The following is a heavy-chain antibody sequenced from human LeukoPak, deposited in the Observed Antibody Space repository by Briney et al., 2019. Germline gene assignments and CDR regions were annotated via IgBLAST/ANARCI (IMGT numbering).Heavy chain of an antibody. J-gene: IGHJ4*02. CDR1: GFTFSSYA. CDR3: AKRSFLGDYYFDY. D-gene: IGHD4-17*01. CDR2: ISGSGGST. Sequence: GGSLRLSCAVSGFTFSSYAMSWVRQAPGKGLEWVSAISGSGGSTYYADSVKGRFTISRDNSKNTLYLQMNSLRAEDTAVYYCAKRSFLGDYYFDYWGQGTLVTVSS. V-gene: IGHV3-23*01.